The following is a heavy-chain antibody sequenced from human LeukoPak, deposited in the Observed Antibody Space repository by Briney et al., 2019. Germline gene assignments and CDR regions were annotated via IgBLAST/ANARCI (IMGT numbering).Heavy chain of an antibody. J-gene: IGHJ4*02. D-gene: IGHD1-7*01. CDR1: GYTFTEHF. CDR2: IHPASANT. V-gene: IGHV1-2*02. CDR3: ARDLRPANL. Sequence: GASVKVSCKASGYTFTEHFIHWVQQAPGQGLQYMGWIHPASANTVYAQMFHGRVTLTRDTPATTTYMELSGLRSDDTAVYYCARDLRPANLWGQGTLVTVSS.